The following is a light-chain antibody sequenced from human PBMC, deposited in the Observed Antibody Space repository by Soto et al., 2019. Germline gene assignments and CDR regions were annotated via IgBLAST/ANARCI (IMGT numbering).Light chain of an antibody. CDR3: CSYVGSYSYV. Sequence: QSALTPPRSVSGSPGQSVTVSCIGTSSDVGGYNSVSWYQEHPGKAPKLMIYDVIKRPSGVPDRFSGSKSGNTASLTISGLLAEDEADYYCCSYVGSYSYVFGTGTKSPS. CDR1: SSDVGGYNS. CDR2: DVI. J-gene: IGLJ1*01. V-gene: IGLV2-11*01.